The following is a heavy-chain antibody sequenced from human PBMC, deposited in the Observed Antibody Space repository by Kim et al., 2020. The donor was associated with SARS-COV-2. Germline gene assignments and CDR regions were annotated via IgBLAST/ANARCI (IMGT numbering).Heavy chain of an antibody. V-gene: IGHV1-3*01. CDR3: ARDRGTGYSSSWSRNYYFDY. J-gene: IGHJ4*02. D-gene: IGHD6-13*01. Sequence: ASVKVSCKASGYTFTSYAMHWVRQAPGQRLEWMGWINAGNGNTKYSQKFQGRVTITRDTSASTAYMELSSLRSEDTAVYYCARDRGTGYSSSWSRNYYFDYWGQGTLVTVSS. CDR1: GYTFTSYA. CDR2: INAGNGNT.